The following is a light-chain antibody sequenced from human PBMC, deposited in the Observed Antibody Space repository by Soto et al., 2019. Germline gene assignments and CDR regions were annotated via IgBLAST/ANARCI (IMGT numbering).Light chain of an antibody. J-gene: IGKJ1*01. CDR2: GAS. Sequence: EIVLTQSPGTLSLSQGERATLSCRASQSVSSTYLARYQQKPGQAPRLLIYGASNRATGIPDRFSGSGSGTDFTLTISRLEPEDFAVYYCQQYGGSRWTFGQGTRVDI. CDR1: QSVSSTY. CDR3: QQYGGSRWT. V-gene: IGKV3-20*01.